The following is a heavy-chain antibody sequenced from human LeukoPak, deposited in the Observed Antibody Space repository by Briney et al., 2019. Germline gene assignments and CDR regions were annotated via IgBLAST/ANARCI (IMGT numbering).Heavy chain of an antibody. D-gene: IGHD2-2*01. V-gene: IGHV3-7*01. J-gene: IGHJ6*02. CDR1: GFTFSSYW. CDR2: IKQDGSEK. Sequence: TGGSLRLSCAASGFTFSSYWMSWVRQAPGKGLEWVANIKQDGSEKYYVDSVKGRFTISRDNAKNSLYLQMNSLRAEDTAVYYCARDMIVVVPASPPTYYYYGMDVWGQGTTVTVSS. CDR3: ARDMIVVVPASPPTYYYYGMDV.